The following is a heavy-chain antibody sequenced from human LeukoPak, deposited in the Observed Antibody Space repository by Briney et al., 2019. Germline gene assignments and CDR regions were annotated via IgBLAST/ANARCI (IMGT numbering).Heavy chain of an antibody. V-gene: IGHV3-7*01. Sequence: GGSLRLSCVASGLALRNHWMSWVRQAPGKGLEWVANIHPDGGSAKNSVDSVKGRFTISRDNAKNSLYLQMSNLRAEDTAVYDCASTFPYYSEDNCALGGQGTLVTVSS. CDR3: ASTFPYYSEDNCAL. J-gene: IGHJ1*01. D-gene: IGHD2-15*01. CDR2: IHPDGGSAK. CDR1: GLALRNHW.